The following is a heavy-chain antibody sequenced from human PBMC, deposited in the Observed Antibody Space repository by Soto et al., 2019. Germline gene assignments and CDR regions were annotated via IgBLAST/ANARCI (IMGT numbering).Heavy chain of an antibody. J-gene: IGHJ6*02. CDR2: IYHSGST. CDR3: ARDSHPWVYDSSGPRSNYYYGMDV. CDR1: GGSISSSNW. Sequence: ESLCLTCSVSGGSISSSNWWSWVRQPPGKGLEWIVEIYHSGSTNYNPSLKSRVTISVDKSKNQFSLKLSSVTAADTAVYYCARDSHPWVYDSSGPRSNYYYGMDVWGQGTKVTVSS. D-gene: IGHD3-22*01. V-gene: IGHV4-4*02.